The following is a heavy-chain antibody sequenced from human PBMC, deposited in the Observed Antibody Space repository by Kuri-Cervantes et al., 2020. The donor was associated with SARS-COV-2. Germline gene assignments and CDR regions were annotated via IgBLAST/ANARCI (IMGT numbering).Heavy chain of an antibody. D-gene: IGHD6-13*01. CDR2: IYYSGST. V-gene: IGHV4-39*01. CDR3: ARGTNIAAAGTLDY. J-gene: IGHJ4*02. CDR1: GGPISSSSYY. Sequence: GSLRLSCTVSGGPISSSSYYWGWIRQPPGKGLEWIGSIYYSGSTYYNPSLKSRVTISVDTSKNQFSLKLSSVTAADTAVYYCARGTNIAAAGTLDYWGQGTLVTVSS.